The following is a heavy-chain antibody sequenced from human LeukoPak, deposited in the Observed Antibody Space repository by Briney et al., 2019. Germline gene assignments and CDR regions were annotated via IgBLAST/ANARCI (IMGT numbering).Heavy chain of an antibody. J-gene: IGHJ4*02. D-gene: IGHD3-22*01. Sequence: SETLSLTCTVSGVSISTYYWGWLRQPAGKGLEWIGRIYTSGSTNYNPSLKSRVTMSVDTSKNQFSLSLSPVTAADTAVYYCARTNYYDSSGYSERKYYFDYWGQGTLVTVTS. V-gene: IGHV4-4*07. CDR2: IYTSGST. CDR1: GVSISTYY. CDR3: ARTNYYDSSGYSERKYYFDY.